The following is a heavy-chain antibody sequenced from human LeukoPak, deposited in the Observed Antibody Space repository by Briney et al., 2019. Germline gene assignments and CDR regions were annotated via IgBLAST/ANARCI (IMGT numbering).Heavy chain of an antibody. CDR2: ISGSGGST. V-gene: IGHV3-23*01. Sequence: GGSLRLSCAASGFTFSSYGMSWVRQAPGKGLEWVSAISGSGGSTYYADSVKGRFTISRDNSKNTLYLQMNSLRDEDTAVYYCARGGYSSSSYFYYYMDVWGKGTTVTVSS. J-gene: IGHJ6*03. CDR1: GFTFSSYG. CDR3: ARGGYSSSSYFYYYMDV. D-gene: IGHD6-6*01.